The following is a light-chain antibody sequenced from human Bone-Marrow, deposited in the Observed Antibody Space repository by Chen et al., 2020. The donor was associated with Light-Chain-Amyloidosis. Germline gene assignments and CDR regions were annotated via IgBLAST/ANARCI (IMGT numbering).Light chain of an antibody. CDR1: SGSIATNY. J-gene: IGLJ2*01. Sequence: NFMLTQPHSVSESPGKTVIISCTRSSGSIATNYVQWYQQRPGSSPTTVIYEDDQRPSGVQDRFPGPIDRSTNPASLTTAGRKTEDEADSYCQSWQGSSQGGVGGGTKLT. V-gene: IGLV6-57*01. CDR3: QSWQGSSQGG. CDR2: EDD.